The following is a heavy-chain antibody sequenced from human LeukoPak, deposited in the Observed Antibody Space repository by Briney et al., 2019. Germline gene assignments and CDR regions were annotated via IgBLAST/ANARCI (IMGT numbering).Heavy chain of an antibody. CDR1: GYSFTSYW. J-gene: IGHJ6*03. CDR3: ARGLSRYCTNGVCYLDYYYYYMDV. CDR2: IYPGDSGT. D-gene: IGHD2-8*01. V-gene: IGHV5-51*01. Sequence: PGESLKISCKGSGYSFTSYWIGWVRQMPGKGLEWMGIIYPGDSGTRYSPSFQGQVTISADKSISTAYLQWSSLKASDTAMYYCARGLSRYCTNGVCYLDYYYYYMDVWGKGTTVTVSS.